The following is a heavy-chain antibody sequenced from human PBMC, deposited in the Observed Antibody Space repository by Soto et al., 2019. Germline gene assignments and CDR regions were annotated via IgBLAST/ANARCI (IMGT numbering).Heavy chain of an antibody. CDR2: ISGIGGST. V-gene: IGHV3-23*01. J-gene: IGHJ4*02. D-gene: IGHD6-13*01. Sequence: PGGSLRLSCAASGFTFTDYALSWVRQAPGKGLEWVATISGIGGSTYLADSVKGRLSISRDNSKNTVSLLMNSLRAEDTAVYFCARGSSGYISSWYYFDYWGREPWSPSPQ. CDR1: GFTFTDYA. CDR3: ARGSSGYISSWYYFDY.